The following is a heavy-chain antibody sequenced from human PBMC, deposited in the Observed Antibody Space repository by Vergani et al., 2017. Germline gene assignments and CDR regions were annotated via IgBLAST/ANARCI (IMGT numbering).Heavy chain of an antibody. CDR1: GFTFSSSA. CDR3: AKVGLVHRGDYGRFDY. J-gene: IGHJ4*02. CDR2: ISGSGGST. Sequence: EVQLLESGGGLVQPGGSLRLSCAASGFTFSSSAMSWVRQAPGKGMEWVAAISGSGGSTYYADSVKGRFTISRDNSKTTLYLQMSSLRDEDTAVYYCAKVGLVHRGDYGRFDYWGQGTLVTVSS. V-gene: IGHV3-23*01. D-gene: IGHD4-17*01.